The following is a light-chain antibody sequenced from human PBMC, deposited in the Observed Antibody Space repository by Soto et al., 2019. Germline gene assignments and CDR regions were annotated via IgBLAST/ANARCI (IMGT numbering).Light chain of an antibody. CDR3: LQDYSYPRT. CDR2: AAS. CDR1: QGIRND. Sequence: AIQMTQSPSSLSASVGDRVIITCRASQGIRNDLGWYQQKPGKAPKLPIYAASNLEGGVPSRFSGSGSGTDFTLTIGSLQPEDFATYYCLQDYSYPRTFGQGTKVEI. V-gene: IGKV1-6*01. J-gene: IGKJ1*01.